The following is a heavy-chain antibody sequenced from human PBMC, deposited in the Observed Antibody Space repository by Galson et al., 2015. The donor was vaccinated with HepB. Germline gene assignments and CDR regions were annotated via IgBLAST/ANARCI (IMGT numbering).Heavy chain of an antibody. D-gene: IGHD1-26*01. J-gene: IGHJ1*01. CDR3: AKAASDGKWELPSEYFQH. CDR2: ISGSGGST. CDR1: GFTFSSYA. Sequence: SLRLSCAASGFTFSSYAMSWVRQAPGKGLEWVSAISGSGGSTYYADSVKGRFTISRDNSKNTLYLQMNSLRAEDTAVYYCAKAASDGKWELPSEYFQHWGQGTLVTVSS. V-gene: IGHV3-23*01.